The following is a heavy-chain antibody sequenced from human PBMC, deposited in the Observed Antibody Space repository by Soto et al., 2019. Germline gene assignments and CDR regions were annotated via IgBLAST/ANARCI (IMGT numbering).Heavy chain of an antibody. D-gene: IGHD2-15*01. CDR3: ARDYWATSAAFDI. Sequence: SETLSLTCTVSGGSVNSGSYYWSWIRQPPGKGLEWIVYIYYSGSTKYNPSLKSRVTTSVDTSQNQFSLKLSSVTAADTAVYYCARDYWATSAAFDIWGQGTMVTVSS. CDR2: IYYSGST. J-gene: IGHJ3*02. V-gene: IGHV4-61*01. CDR1: GGSVNSGSYY.